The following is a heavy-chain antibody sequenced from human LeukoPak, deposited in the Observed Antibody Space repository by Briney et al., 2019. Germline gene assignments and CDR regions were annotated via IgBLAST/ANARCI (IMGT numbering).Heavy chain of an antibody. CDR1: GFTIISNY. Sequence: PGGSLRLSCAASGFTIISNYMSWVRQAPGKGLEWVSVIYSGGDNYYADSVKGRFTISRDSSKNTVYLQMNSLRAEDTALYYCARQDSGGQYNIIDYWGQGTLVTVSS. CDR2: IYSGGDN. CDR3: ARQDSGGQYNIIDY. V-gene: IGHV3-53*01. D-gene: IGHD2-15*01. J-gene: IGHJ4*02.